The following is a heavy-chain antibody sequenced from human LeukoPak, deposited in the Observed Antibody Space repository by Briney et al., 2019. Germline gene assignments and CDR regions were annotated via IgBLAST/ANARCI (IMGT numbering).Heavy chain of an antibody. CDR2: ITSDGSTT. D-gene: IGHD3-16*01. CDR1: GFSLSDYW. Sequence: GGSLRLPCVGSGFSLSDYWMHWVRQTPGKGLMWVSRITSDGSTTWYADSVKGRFTVSRDNAKNTLFLEMNSLRDEDTAVYYCAGDYIWGRLFWGQGTLVTVSS. V-gene: IGHV3-74*01. CDR3: AGDYIWGRLF. J-gene: IGHJ4*01.